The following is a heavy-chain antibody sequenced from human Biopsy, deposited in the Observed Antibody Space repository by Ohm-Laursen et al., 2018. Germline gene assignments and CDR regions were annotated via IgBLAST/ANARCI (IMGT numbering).Heavy chain of an antibody. D-gene: IGHD5-18*01. V-gene: IGHV4-59*07. CDR1: DGSINSYY. J-gene: IGHJ4*02. Sequence: SDTLSLTCTVSDGSINSYYWNWIRQPPGKRLEWIGNIYYSGSTNFNPSPKSRVTISVDTSKNQFSLKLSSVTAADTAVYFCARGSSYGYDFDYWGQGTLVAVSS. CDR2: IYYSGST. CDR3: ARGSSYGYDFDY.